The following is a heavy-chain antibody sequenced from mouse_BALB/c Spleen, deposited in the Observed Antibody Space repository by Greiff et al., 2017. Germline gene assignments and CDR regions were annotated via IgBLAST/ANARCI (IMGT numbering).Heavy chain of an antibody. J-gene: IGHJ3*01. CDR3: ARGNNFYGSSYAWFAY. CDR1: GFSLTSYG. Sequence: VKLVESGPGLVAPSQSLSITCTVSGFSLTSYGVHWVRQPPGKGLEWLGVIWAGGSTNYNSALMSRLSISTDNSKSQVFLKMNSLQTDDTAMYYCARGNNFYGSSYAWFAYWGQGTLVTVSA. D-gene: IGHD1-1*01. V-gene: IGHV2-9*02. CDR2: IWAGGST.